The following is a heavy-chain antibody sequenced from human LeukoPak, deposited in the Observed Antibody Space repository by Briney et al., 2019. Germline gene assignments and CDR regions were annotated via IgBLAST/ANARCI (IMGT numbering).Heavy chain of an antibody. V-gene: IGHV4-34*01. D-gene: IGHD3-10*01. J-gene: IGHJ4*02. CDR2: INHSGST. CDR1: GGSFSGYY. CDR3: ARLLTMVRGVMADY. Sequence: SETLSLTCAVYGGSFSGYYWSWIRQPPGKGREWIGEINHSGSTNYNPSLKSRVTISVDTSKNQFSLKLSSVTAADTAVYYCARLLTMVRGVMADYWGQGTLVTVSS.